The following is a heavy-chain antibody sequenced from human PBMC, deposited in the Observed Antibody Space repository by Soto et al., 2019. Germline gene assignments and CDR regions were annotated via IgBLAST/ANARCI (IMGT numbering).Heavy chain of an antibody. J-gene: IGHJ6*02. V-gene: IGHV4-34*01. D-gene: IGHD2-21*02. Sequence: LSLTCAVYGGSFSGYYWTWIRQPPGKGLEWIGEINHSGTINFNPSLKSRLTISLDTSKKHFSLKLSSVTDADTAAYYCARADRTLVTSSSLDVWGQGTTVTVSS. CDR3: ARADRTLVTSSSLDV. CDR2: INHSGTI. CDR1: GGSFSGYY.